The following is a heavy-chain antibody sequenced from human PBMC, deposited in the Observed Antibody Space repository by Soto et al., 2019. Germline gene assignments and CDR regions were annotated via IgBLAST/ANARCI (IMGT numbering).Heavy chain of an antibody. Sequence: QVQLQESGPRLVKPSGTLSLSCAVSGGSISSGHWWSWVRQPPGKGLEWLGEIYHSGRTNYKESLKSRVTISVAKSKNKFSLNLTSVAAADTAVYYCASRPGVRGVMSTWFDPWGQGTLVTVAS. V-gene: IGHV4-4*02. J-gene: IGHJ5*02. CDR2: IYHSGRT. CDR1: GGSISSGHW. CDR3: ASRPGVRGVMSTWFDP. D-gene: IGHD3-10*01.